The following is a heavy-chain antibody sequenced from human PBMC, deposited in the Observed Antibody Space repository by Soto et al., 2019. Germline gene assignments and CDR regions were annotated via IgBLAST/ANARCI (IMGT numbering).Heavy chain of an antibody. CDR1: GFTFSSYA. J-gene: IGHJ4*02. D-gene: IGHD6-13*01. Sequence: GGSLRLSCAASGFTFSSYAMSWVRQAPGKGLEWVSLISGSGGGTYYADSVKGRFTISRDNSKNTLYLQMNTLRAEDTAVYYCAKVSSSWYAGFFDLWGQGTLVTVSS. V-gene: IGHV3-23*01. CDR3: AKVSSSWYAGFFDL. CDR2: ISGSGGGT.